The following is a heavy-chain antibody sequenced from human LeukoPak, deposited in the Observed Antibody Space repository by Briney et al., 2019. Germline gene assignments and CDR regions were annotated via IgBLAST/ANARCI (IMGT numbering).Heavy chain of an antibody. Sequence: PGGSLRLSCAASGFTFTNAWMTWVRQAPGKGLEGVGGLKSKTDGGTTDYAAPVEGRFTMSRDDSKNTLYLQMNSLKTEETALYYCTTDSSSSTNYWGQGTLVTVSS. CDR2: LKSKTDGGTT. V-gene: IGHV3-15*01. D-gene: IGHD2-2*01. J-gene: IGHJ4*02. CDR1: GFTFTNAW. CDR3: TTDSSSSTNY.